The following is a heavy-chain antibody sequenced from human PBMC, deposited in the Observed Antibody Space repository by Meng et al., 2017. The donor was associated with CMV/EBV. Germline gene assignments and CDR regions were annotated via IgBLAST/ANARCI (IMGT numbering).Heavy chain of an antibody. Sequence: GESLKISCAASGFTFSSYEMNWVRQAPGKGLEWVAVISHDVSSKYYADSVKGRFTISRDTSKNTLFLQMNSLRAEDTAVYYCARWVGGTSDYGMDVWGQGTTVTVSS. CDR1: GFTFSSYE. CDR3: ARWVGGTSDYGMDV. CDR2: ISHDVSSK. J-gene: IGHJ6*02. V-gene: IGHV3-30-3*01. D-gene: IGHD3-16*01.